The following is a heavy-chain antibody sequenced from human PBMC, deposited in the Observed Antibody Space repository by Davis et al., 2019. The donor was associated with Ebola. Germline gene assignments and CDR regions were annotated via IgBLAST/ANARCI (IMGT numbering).Heavy chain of an antibody. J-gene: IGHJ4*02. V-gene: IGHV1-18*01. D-gene: IGHD3-10*02. CDR3: ARAFLYGEYDY. Sequence: ASVKVSCKASGGTFSSYAISWVRQAPGQGLEWMGWISAYNGNTNYAQKLQGRVTMTTDTSTSTAYMELRSLRSDDTAVYYCARAFLYGEYDYWGQGTLVTVSS. CDR1: GGTFSSYA. CDR2: ISAYNGNT.